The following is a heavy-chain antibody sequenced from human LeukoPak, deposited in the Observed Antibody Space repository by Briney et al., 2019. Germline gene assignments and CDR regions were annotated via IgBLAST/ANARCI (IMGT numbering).Heavy chain of an antibody. CDR1: GGSFSGYY. J-gene: IGHJ5*02. CDR2: INHSGST. D-gene: IGHD6-6*01. Sequence: SETLSLTCAVYGGSFSGYYWSWIRQPPGKGLEWIGEINHSGSTSYNPSLKSRVTISVDTSKNQFSLKLSSVTAADTAVYYCARRPGWREYSSSRWFDPWGQGTLVTVSS. CDR3: ARRPGWREYSSSRWFDP. V-gene: IGHV4-34*01.